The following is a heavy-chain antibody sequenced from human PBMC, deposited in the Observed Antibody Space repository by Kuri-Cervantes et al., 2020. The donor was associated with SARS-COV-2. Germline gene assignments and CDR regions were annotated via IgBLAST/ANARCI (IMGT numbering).Heavy chain of an antibody. J-gene: IGHJ5*02. CDR1: GGSISSGSYY. Sequence: SETLSLSCTVSGGSISSGSYYWSWIRQPAGKGLEWIGRIYTSGSTNYNPSLKSRVTISVDTSKNQFSLKLSSVTAADTAVYYCAGGGDWFDPWGQGILVTVSS. V-gene: IGHV4-61*02. CDR3: AGGGDWFDP. CDR2: IYTSGST. D-gene: IGHD7-27*01.